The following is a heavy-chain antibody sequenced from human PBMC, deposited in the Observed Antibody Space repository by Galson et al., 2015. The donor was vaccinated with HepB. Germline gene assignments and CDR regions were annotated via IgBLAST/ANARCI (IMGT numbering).Heavy chain of an antibody. CDR2: AYYRSKWYN. CDR1: GDSVSSNSAA. J-gene: IGHJ4*02. Sequence: CAISGDSVSSNSAAWNWIRQSPSRGLEWLGRAYYRSKWYNDYAVSMRSRITINPDTSKNQFSLQMNSVTPEDTAVYYCGRDGSGWHYFDYWGQGTLVTVSS. CDR3: GRDGSGWHYFDY. V-gene: IGHV6-1*01. D-gene: IGHD6-19*01.